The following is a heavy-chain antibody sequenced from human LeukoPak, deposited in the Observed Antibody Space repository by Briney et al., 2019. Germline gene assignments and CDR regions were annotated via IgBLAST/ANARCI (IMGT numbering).Heavy chain of an antibody. V-gene: IGHV4-59*01. CDR2: IYYRGST. J-gene: IGHJ5*02. D-gene: IGHD6-13*01. Sequence: SETLSLTCTVSGGSINTYYWSWIRQPPGKGLEWIGNIYYRGSTNYNPSLKSRVTISVDTSKNQFSLKLSSVTAADTAVYYCARKAFGYSSSWYSFDPWGQGTLVTVSS. CDR1: GGSINTYY. CDR3: ARKAFGYSSSWYSFDP.